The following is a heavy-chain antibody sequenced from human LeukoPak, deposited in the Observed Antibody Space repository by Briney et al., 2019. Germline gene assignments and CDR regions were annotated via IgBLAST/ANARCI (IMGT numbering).Heavy chain of an antibody. CDR2: IDSAGNR. Sequence: GGSLRLSCAGSGFIVSDAYMSWVRQASGKGLEWVSHIDSAGNRYYADSVKGRFTISKDNSKNTLYLQMNSLRAEDTAVYYCARAGGYYDFWSGQKVWGQGTLVTVSS. CDR3: ARAGGYYDFWSGQKV. CDR1: GFIVSDAY. V-gene: IGHV3-66*01. D-gene: IGHD3-3*01. J-gene: IGHJ4*02.